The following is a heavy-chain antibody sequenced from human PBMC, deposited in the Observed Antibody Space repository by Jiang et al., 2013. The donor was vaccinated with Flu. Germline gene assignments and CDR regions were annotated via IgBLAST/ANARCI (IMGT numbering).Heavy chain of an antibody. CDR3: ARTRALCSSTRCYRGGWFDP. V-gene: IGHV4-39*01. J-gene: IGHJ5*02. D-gene: IGHD2-2*02. CDR1: GGLHQQCHLL. Sequence: SLTCTVSGGLHQQCHLLLGWIRQPPGKGLEWIGNFYYTGSTYSNPSLESRVTISGDTSKNLFSLKLNSVTAADTAVYFCARTRALCSSTRCYRGGWFDPWGQGTLVTVSS. CDR2: FYYTGST.